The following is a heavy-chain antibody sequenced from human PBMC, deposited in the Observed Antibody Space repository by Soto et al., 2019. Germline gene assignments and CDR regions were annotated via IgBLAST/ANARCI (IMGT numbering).Heavy chain of an antibody. CDR3: ARGPNYDFWSGYYFNYYYGMDV. CDR2: TYYRSKWYN. J-gene: IGHJ6*02. V-gene: IGHV6-1*01. D-gene: IGHD3-3*01. Sequence: QTLSLTCAISGDSVSSNSAAWNWIRQSPSRGLEWLGRTYYRSKWYNDYAVSVKSRITINPDTSKNQFSLQLNSVTPEDTAVYYCARGPNYDFWSGYYFNYYYGMDVWGQGTTVTVSS. CDR1: GDSVSSNSAA.